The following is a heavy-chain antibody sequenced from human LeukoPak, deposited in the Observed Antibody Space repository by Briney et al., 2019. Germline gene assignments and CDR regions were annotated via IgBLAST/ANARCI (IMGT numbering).Heavy chain of an antibody. Sequence: SETLSLTCSVSGYSISSGFYWGWIRQPPGKGLEWIGSIYHSGRTFYNPSLKSRVTISVDTSKNQFSLKLSSVTAADTAVYYCARGQQQLGIFDPWGQGTLVTVSS. D-gene: IGHD6-13*01. CDR2: IYHSGRT. J-gene: IGHJ5*02. V-gene: IGHV4-38-2*02. CDR1: GYSISSGFY. CDR3: ARGQQQLGIFDP.